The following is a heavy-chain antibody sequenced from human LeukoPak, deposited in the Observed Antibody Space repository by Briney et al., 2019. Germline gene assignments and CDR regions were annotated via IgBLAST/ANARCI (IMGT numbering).Heavy chain of an antibody. Sequence: SETLSLTCTVSGGSISSSSYYWGWIRQPPGKGLEWIGSIYYSGSTYYNPSLKSRVTISVDTSKNQFSLKLSSVTAADTAVYYCARTCSVSSTSCYVLFDYWGQGTLVTVSS. V-gene: IGHV4-39*01. CDR3: ARTCSVSSTSCYVLFDY. J-gene: IGHJ4*02. CDR1: GGSISSSSYY. CDR2: IYYSGST. D-gene: IGHD2-2*01.